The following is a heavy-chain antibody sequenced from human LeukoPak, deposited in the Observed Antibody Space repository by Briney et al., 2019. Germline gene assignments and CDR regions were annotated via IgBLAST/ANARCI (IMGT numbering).Heavy chain of an antibody. CDR2: IYSGGST. CDR1: GFTVSSNY. J-gene: IGHJ3*02. V-gene: IGHV3-53*01. CDR3: ASQQLWAFDI. Sequence: SGGSLRLSCAASGFTVSSNYMSWVRQAPGKGLEWVSVIYSGGSTYYADSVKGRFTISRDNAKNSLYLQMNSLRAEDTAVYYCASQQLWAFDIWGQGTMVTVSS. D-gene: IGHD6-13*01.